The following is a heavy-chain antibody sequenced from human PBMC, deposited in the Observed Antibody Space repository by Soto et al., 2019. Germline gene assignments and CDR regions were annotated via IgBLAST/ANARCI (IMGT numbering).Heavy chain of an antibody. D-gene: IGHD3-9*01. V-gene: IGHV3-30*18. Sequence: PWGSLRLSCAASGFTFSSYGMHWVRQAPGKGLEWVAVISYDGSNKYYADSVKGRFTISRDNSKNTLYLQMNSLRAEDTAVYYCAKDRVSRYFDCSPSGYWGQGTLVTVSS. CDR2: ISYDGSNK. CDR3: AKDRVSRYFDCSPSGY. J-gene: IGHJ4*02. CDR1: GFTFSSYG.